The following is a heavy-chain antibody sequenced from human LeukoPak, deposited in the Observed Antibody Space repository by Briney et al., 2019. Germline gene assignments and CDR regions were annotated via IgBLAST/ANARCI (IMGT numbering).Heavy chain of an antibody. V-gene: IGHV1-18*01. CDR1: GFAFNKYG. CDR2: ISAYDGRT. CDR3: ARDPSNTVGRNIYFDY. D-gene: IGHD1-14*01. J-gene: IGHJ4*02. Sequence: ASVKVSCKASGFAFNKYGFSWVRQAPGQGPEWLGWISAYDGRTNYAQNLQGRLTLTTDTSTTTAYMELRSLTSDDTAVYYCARDPSNTVGRNIYFDYWGQGTLVTLSS.